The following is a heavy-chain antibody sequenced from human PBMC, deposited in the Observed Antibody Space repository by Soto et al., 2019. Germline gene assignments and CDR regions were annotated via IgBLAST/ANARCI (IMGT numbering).Heavy chain of an antibody. J-gene: IGHJ4*02. CDR2: VYYSGST. CDR3: LRGYRGYDFTY. D-gene: IGHD5-12*01. Sequence: SETLSLTCTVSGVSISSDYWSWIRQPPGKGLEWIGNVYYSGSTNYNPSLKSRVTISVDTSKNQFSLKLSSVTAADTAVYYCLRGYRGYDFTYWGQGILVTVSS. CDR1: GVSISSDY. V-gene: IGHV4-59*01.